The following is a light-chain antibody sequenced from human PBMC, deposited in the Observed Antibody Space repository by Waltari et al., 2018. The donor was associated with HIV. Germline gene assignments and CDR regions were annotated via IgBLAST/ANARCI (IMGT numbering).Light chain of an antibody. Sequence: SYVLTPPPSVAVAPGQTARITCGGHNIGSKSVHWYQQKPGQAPVLVVYDDRDRPSGIPERFSGSNFGNTATLTISRVEAGDQADYYCHLWDRDTDHYVFGTGTKVTVL. CDR3: HLWDRDTDHYV. CDR1: NIGSKS. V-gene: IGLV3-21*02. CDR2: DDR. J-gene: IGLJ1*01.